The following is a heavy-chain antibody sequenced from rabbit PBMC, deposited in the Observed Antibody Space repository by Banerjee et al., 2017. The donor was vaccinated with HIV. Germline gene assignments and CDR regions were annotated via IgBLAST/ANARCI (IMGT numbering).Heavy chain of an antibody. V-gene: IGHV1S40*01. CDR1: GFDFSSRYW. CDR3: VRGASSSGYYSL. CDR2: IYDGDGRT. D-gene: IGHD1-1*01. Sequence: QSLEESGGDLVKPGASLTLTCTASGFDFSSRYWMCWVRQAPGKGLEWIGCIYDGDGRTSYASWAKGRFTISKTSSTTVTLQMTSLTVADTATYFCVRGASSSGYYSLWGPGTLVTVS. J-gene: IGHJ4*01.